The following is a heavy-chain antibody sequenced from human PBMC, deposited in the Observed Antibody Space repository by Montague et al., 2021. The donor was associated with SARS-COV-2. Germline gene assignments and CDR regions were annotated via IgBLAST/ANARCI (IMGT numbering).Heavy chain of an antibody. V-gene: IGHV4-39*01. CDR1: GGSVSSRSYY. CDR2: IYYSGST. CDR3: ARRGDYGGPRFDY. Sequence: SETLSLICTVSGGSVSSRSYYWGWIRQPPGEGLEWIGSIYYSGSTHYNPSLKSRVTISVDTSKNQFSLELSSVTAADTAVYYCARRGDYGGPRFDYWGQGTLVSVSS. J-gene: IGHJ4*02. D-gene: IGHD4-23*01.